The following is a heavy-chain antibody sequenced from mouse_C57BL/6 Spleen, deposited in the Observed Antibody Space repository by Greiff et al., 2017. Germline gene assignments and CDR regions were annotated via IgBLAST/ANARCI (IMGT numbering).Heavy chain of an antibody. V-gene: IGHV1-69*01. CDR1: GYTFTSYW. Sequence: QVQLQQPGAELVMPGASVKLSCKASGYTFTSYWMHWVKQRPGQGLEWIGEIDPSDSYTNYNQKFKGKSTLTVDKSSSTAYMQLSSLTSEDSAVYYCARFGTGPNFDYWGQGTTLTVSS. CDR2: IDPSDSYT. CDR3: ARFGTGPNFDY. D-gene: IGHD4-1*01. J-gene: IGHJ2*01.